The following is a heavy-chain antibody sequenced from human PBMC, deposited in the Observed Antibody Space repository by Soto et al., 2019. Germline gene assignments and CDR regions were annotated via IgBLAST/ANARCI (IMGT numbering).Heavy chain of an antibody. CDR2: INHSGST. CDR3: ARGPYCSGGSCYSKWFDP. J-gene: IGHJ5*02. D-gene: IGHD2-15*01. V-gene: IGHV4-34*01. CDR1: GGSFSGYY. Sequence: QVQLQQWGAGLLKPSETLSLTCAVYGGSFSGYYWSWIRQPPGKGLEWIGEINHSGSTNSNPSLKSRVTASVDTSKNQFSLRLISVTAADTAVYDCARGPYCSGGSCYSKWFDPWGQGTLVTVSS.